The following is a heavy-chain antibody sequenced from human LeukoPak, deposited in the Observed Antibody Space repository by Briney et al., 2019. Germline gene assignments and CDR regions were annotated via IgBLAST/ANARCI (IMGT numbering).Heavy chain of an antibody. CDR1: GFTFSNAW. J-gene: IGHJ4*02. CDR3: STHCSGVSCYWV. V-gene: IGHV3-15*05. CDR2: IKSKTDGGTT. Sequence: GGSLRLSCAASGFTFSNAWMSWVRKAPGKGLEWVGRIKSKTDGGTTDYVATVKGRFTISRNDSKNTLYLQMNSLKTEDNAVYYCSTHCSGVSCYWVWGQGTLVTVSS. D-gene: IGHD2-15*01.